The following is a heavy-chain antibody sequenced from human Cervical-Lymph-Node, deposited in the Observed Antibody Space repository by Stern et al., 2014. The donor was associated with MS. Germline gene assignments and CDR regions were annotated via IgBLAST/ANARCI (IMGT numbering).Heavy chain of an antibody. CDR1: GGSISSRGFY. V-gene: IGHV4-31*03. CDR2: IYSSGTT. Sequence: QVQLQESGPGVVKPSQTLSLTCTVSGGSISSRGFYWTLIRPHPGKGLEWMGYIYSSGTTSYHPSLKSRVALTVCTSQNQFSLRLNSVTAADTAVYYCGRENRGGGLDSWGQGTLVTVSS. J-gene: IGHJ4*02. CDR3: GRENRGGGLDS. D-gene: IGHD3-10*01.